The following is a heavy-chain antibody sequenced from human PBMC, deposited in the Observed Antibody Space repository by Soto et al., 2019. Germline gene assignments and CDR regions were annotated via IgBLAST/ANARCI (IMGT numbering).Heavy chain of an antibody. Sequence: QVQLQQWGAGLLKPSETLSLTCAVYGGSFSGYYWSWIRQPPGKGLEWIGEINHSGSTNYNPSLKSRVTISVDTSKNQFSLKLSSVTAADTAVYYCARGQRYSNYGSWGQGTLVTVSS. J-gene: IGHJ4*02. CDR2: INHSGST. CDR3: ARGQRYSNYGS. CDR1: GGSFSGYY. V-gene: IGHV4-34*01. D-gene: IGHD4-4*01.